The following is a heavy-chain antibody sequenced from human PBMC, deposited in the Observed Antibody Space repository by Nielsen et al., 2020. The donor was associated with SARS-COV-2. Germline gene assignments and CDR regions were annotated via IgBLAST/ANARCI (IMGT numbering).Heavy chain of an antibody. CDR2: IHWDDDK. V-gene: IGHV2-5*02. J-gene: IGHJ4*02. D-gene: IGHD2-15*01. CDR3: ARTDSDS. CDR1: GFSLSTSGVG. Sequence: SGPTLVKPTQTLTLTCTFSGFSLSTSGVGVGWIRQPPGRALEWLALIHWDDDKRYSPSLESRLTISKHTSKNQVVLTMANIDPVDTATYYCARTDSDSWGQGILVTVSS.